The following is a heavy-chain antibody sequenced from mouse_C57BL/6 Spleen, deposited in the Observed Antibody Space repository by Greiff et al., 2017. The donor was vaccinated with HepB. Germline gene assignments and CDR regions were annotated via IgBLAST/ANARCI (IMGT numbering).Heavy chain of an antibody. CDR2: INPNNGGT. CDR3: ARAPSWDDAMDY. Sequence: EVQLQQSGPELVKPGASVKISCKASGYTFTDYYMNWVKQSHGKSLEWIGDINPNNGGTSYNQKFKGKATLTVDKSSSTAYMELRSLTSEDSAVYYCARAPSWDDAMDYWGQGTSVTVSS. CDR1: GYTFTDYY. D-gene: IGHD4-1*01. J-gene: IGHJ4*01. V-gene: IGHV1-26*01.